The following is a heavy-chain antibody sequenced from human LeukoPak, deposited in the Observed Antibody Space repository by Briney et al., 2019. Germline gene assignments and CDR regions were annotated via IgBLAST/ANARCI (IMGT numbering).Heavy chain of an antibody. J-gene: IGHJ5*02. CDR2: ISSNGGST. CDR3: VKGWVVVPAARRTFDP. V-gene: IGHV3-64D*06. D-gene: IGHD2-2*01. Sequence: GGSLRLSCSASGFTFSSYAMHWVRQAPGKGLEYVSAISSNGGSTYYADSVKGRFTISRDNSKNTLYLQMSSLRAEDTAVYYRVKGWVVVPAARRTFDPWGQGTLVTVSS. CDR1: GFTFSSYA.